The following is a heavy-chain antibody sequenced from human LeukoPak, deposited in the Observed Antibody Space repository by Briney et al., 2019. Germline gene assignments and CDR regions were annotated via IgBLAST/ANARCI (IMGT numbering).Heavy chain of an antibody. Sequence: PGGSLRLSCAASGFTFSNAWMTWVRQAPGKGLEWVGLIKSQTDGGTTNYAAPVKGRFTISRDDSKNTVYLEMNSLKTEDAAVYFCTTRIPAAINDYWGQGTLVTVSS. V-gene: IGHV3-15*01. CDR1: GFTFSNAW. J-gene: IGHJ4*02. D-gene: IGHD2-2*02. CDR3: TTRIPAAINDY. CDR2: IKSQTDGGTT.